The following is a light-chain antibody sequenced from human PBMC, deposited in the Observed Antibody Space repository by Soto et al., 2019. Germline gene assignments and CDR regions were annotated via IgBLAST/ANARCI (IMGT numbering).Light chain of an antibody. Sequence: DRVMTQSPDTLSASPGERATLSCRASQSVSSNLAWYQQKPGQTPRLLIYAASTRATDIPARFSGSGSGTEFTLTISSLQSEDFAIYYCQQYNNWPITFGQGTRLEIK. V-gene: IGKV3-15*01. CDR2: AAS. J-gene: IGKJ5*01. CDR1: QSVSSN. CDR3: QQYNNWPIT.